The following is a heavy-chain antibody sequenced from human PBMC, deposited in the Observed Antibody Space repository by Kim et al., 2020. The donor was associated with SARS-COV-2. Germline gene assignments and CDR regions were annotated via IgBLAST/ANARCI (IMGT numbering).Heavy chain of an antibody. J-gene: IGHJ6*02. CDR1: GFTFGDYA. Sequence: GRSLRLSCTASGFTFGDYAMSWFRQAPGKGLEWVGFIRSKAYGGTTEYAASVKGRFTISRDDSKSIAYLQMNSLKTEDTAVYYCTRVPITMVRGVIITFLGGMDVWGQGTTVTVSS. CDR2: IRSKAYGGTT. D-gene: IGHD3-10*01. CDR3: TRVPITMVRGVIITFLGGMDV. V-gene: IGHV3-49*03.